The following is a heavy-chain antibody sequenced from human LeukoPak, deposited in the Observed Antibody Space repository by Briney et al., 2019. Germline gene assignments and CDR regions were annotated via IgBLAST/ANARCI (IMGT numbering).Heavy chain of an antibody. CDR2: ISHGGST. J-gene: IGHJ5*02. V-gene: IGHV4-34*01. Sequence: PSETLSLTCAVDGGSFSDYYWSWIRQPPGKGLEWIGEISHGGSTNYNPSLKSRVIISVHTSKNQFSLKLSSVTAADTAVYYCATHRIAVAVGGWFDPWGQGTLVTVS. D-gene: IGHD6-19*01. CDR1: GGSFSDYY. CDR3: ATHRIAVAVGGWFDP.